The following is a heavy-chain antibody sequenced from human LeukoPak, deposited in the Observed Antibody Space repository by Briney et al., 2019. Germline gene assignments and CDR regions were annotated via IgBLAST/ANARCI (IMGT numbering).Heavy chain of an antibody. J-gene: IGHJ6*02. V-gene: IGHV4-59*01. Sequence: SETLSLTCTVSGGSISSYYWSWIRQPPGKGLEWIGYIYYSGSTNYTPSLKSRVTISVDTSKNQFSLKLSSVTAADTAVYYCARGTYGGATLDVWGQGTTVTVSS. CDR1: GGSISSYY. CDR3: ARGTYGGATLDV. CDR2: IYYSGST. D-gene: IGHD3-16*01.